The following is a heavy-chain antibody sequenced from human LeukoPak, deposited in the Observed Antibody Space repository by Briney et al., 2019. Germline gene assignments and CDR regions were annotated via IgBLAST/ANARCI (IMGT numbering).Heavy chain of an antibody. D-gene: IGHD3-16*02. CDR2: YNPNSGDT. CDR1: GYIFTGQF. J-gene: IGHJ5*02. Sequence: ASVKVSCKASGYIFTGQFIHWVRQAPGQGLEWMAMYNPNSGDTTFSQRFQDRVTMTRDTSTTTDYMELSSLRSEDTAVYYCARDNSVGDIAWWFDPWGQGTLVTVSS. V-gene: IGHV1-2*02. CDR3: ARDNSVGDIAWWFDP.